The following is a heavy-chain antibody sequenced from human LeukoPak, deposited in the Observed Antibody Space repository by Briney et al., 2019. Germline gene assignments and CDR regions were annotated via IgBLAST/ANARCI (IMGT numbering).Heavy chain of an antibody. Sequence: GGSLRLSCAASGFTFSSYAMSWVRQAPGKGLEWVSLINGSGDATKHADSVMGRFTISRDNSKNTLYLQMNSLRAEDTAVYYCAKSDCSSDGCKLLNYWGQGTLVTVSS. D-gene: IGHD5-24*01. CDR2: INGSGDAT. V-gene: IGHV3-23*01. J-gene: IGHJ4*02. CDR1: GFTFSSYA. CDR3: AKSDCSSDGCKLLNY.